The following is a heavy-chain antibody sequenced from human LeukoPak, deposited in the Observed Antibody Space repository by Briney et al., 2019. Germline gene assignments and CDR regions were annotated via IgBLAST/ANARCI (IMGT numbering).Heavy chain of an antibody. D-gene: IGHD5-12*01. V-gene: IGHV4-38-2*02. CDR1: GYSISSGYY. CDR2: IYHSGST. Sequence: SETLSLTCTVSGYSISSGYYWGWIRQPPGKGLEWIGSIYHSGSTYYNPSLKSRVTISVDTSKNQFSLKLSSVTAADTAVYYCASGPYSGYDYPYYFDYWGQGTLVTVSS. CDR3: ASGPYSGYDYPYYFDY. J-gene: IGHJ4*02.